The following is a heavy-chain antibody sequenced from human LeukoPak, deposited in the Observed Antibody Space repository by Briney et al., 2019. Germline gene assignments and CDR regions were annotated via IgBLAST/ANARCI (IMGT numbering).Heavy chain of an antibody. Sequence: XGXXWTAYIYYSASTNYNPSRKSRVTITGDTSKNQFSLKLSSVTAADTAIYYCARSVSGRFDYWGQGTLVTVSS. CDR3: ARSVSGRFDY. D-gene: IGHD6-19*01. V-gene: IGHV4-59*08. J-gene: IGHJ4*02. CDR2: IYYSAST.